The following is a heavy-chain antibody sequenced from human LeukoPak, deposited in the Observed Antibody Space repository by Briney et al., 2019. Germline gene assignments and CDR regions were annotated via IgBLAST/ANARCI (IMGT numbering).Heavy chain of an antibody. CDR2: IYYSGST. Sequence: SETLSLTCTVSGGSISSYYWSWIRQPPGEGLEWIGYIYYSGSTNYNPSLKSRVTISVDTSKNQFSLKLSPVTAADTAVYYCARHKSVIAARVGFDYWGQGTLVTVSS. CDR1: GGSISSYY. D-gene: IGHD6-6*01. J-gene: IGHJ4*02. V-gene: IGHV4-59*08. CDR3: ARHKSVIAARVGFDY.